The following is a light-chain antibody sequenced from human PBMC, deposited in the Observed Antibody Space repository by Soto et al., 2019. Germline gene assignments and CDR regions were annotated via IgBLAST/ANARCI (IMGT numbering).Light chain of an antibody. CDR3: QQYGSS. CDR2: GAS. Sequence: EIVMTQFPATLSVSPGERATLSCRASQSVRSNLAWYQQKPGQAPRLLIYGASSRATGIPDRFSGSGSGTDFTLTISRLEPEDFAVYYCQQYGSSFGPGTKVDIK. CDR1: QSVRSN. J-gene: IGKJ3*01. V-gene: IGKV3-20*01.